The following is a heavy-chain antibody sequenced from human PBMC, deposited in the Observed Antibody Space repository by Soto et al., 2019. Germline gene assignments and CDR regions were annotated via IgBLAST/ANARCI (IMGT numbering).Heavy chain of an antibody. CDR3: ARGATVTQYDY. CDR2: IYHTGST. J-gene: IGHJ4*02. Sequence: PSETLSLTCTVSGDSISSGGYSWSWIRQPPQKGLEWIGYIYHTGSTSYSPSLKSRVTISVDKSKNQFSLILNSVTAADTAIYYCARGATVTQYDYWGQGTLVTVSS. D-gene: IGHD4-17*01. CDR1: GDSISSGGYS. V-gene: IGHV4-30-2*01.